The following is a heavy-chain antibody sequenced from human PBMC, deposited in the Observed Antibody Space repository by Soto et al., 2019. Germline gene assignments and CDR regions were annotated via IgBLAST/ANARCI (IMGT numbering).Heavy chain of an antibody. CDR2: ISGKNGNT. CDR3: ARVSSSIVVVPDYGMDV. V-gene: IGHV1-18*04. J-gene: IGHJ6*02. D-gene: IGHD2-15*01. CDR1: GYTFISHG. Sequence: QVQLVQSGVEVKKPGASVKVSCKASGYTFISHGISWVRQAPGQGLEWMGWISGKNGNTNYAQKLQGRVTLTTDTSTSTAYMELRSLRSDATAVYYCARVSSSIVVVPDYGMDVWGHGTTVTVSS.